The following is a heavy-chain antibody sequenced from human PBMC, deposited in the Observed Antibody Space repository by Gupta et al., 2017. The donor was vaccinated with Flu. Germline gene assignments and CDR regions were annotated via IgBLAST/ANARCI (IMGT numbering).Heavy chain of an antibody. CDR1: GFTPSNYA. D-gene: IGHD3-22*01. J-gene: IGHJ4*02. CDR3: ARLSYDSAGHFT. V-gene: IGHV3-23*01. CDR2: IRPSGET. Sequence: EVQLLESGGGLVQPGGSLRLSCAASGFTPSNYAMSWARQAPGKGLEWVSAIRPSGETFYADSVKGRFTISRDNSKNSLYSQMNSLRAEDTALYYCARLSYDSAGHFTWGQGTLVTVSS.